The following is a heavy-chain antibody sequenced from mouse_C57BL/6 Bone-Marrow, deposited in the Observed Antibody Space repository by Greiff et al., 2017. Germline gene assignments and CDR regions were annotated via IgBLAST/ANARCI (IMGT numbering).Heavy chain of an antibody. D-gene: IGHD1-1*01. CDR3: SRQVTTVLATKYFDV. J-gene: IGHJ1*03. V-gene: IGHV5-9*01. Sequence: EVHLVESGGGLVKPGGSLKLSCAASGFTFSSYTMSWVRQTPEQRLQWVAAISGGGGNTYSPDSVKGRFPIARDNDKNILYLQMIRLRSEDTALYYCSRQVTTVLATKYFDVWGTGTTVTVSS. CDR1: GFTFSSYT. CDR2: ISGGGGNT.